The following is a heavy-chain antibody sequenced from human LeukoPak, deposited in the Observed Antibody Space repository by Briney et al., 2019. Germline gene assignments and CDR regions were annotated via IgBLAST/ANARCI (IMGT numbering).Heavy chain of an antibody. CDR1: GYTFTGYY. CDR2: INPNSGGT. D-gene: IGHD2-15*01. V-gene: IGHV1-2*02. Sequence: ASVKVSCKASGYTFTGYYMHWVRQAPGQGLEWMGWINPNSGGTNYAQKFQGRVTMTRDTSIGTAYMELSRLRSDDTAVYYCARKLGVVVAATGVHWFDPWGQGTLVTVSS. CDR3: ARKLGVVVAATGVHWFDP. J-gene: IGHJ5*02.